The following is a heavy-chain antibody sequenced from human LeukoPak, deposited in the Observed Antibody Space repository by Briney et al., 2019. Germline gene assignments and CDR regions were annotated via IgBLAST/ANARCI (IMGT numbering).Heavy chain of an antibody. CDR3: ARAEYSSSWYGAGLLFDY. D-gene: IGHD6-13*01. J-gene: IGHJ4*02. CDR1: GGSISSSSYY. Sequence: SETLSLTCTVSGGSISSSSYYWGWIRQPPGKGLEWIGSIYYSGSTYYNPSLKSRVTISVDTSKNQFSLKLSSVTAADTAVYYCARAEYSSSWYGAGLLFDYWGQGTLVTVSS. V-gene: IGHV4-39*07. CDR2: IYYSGST.